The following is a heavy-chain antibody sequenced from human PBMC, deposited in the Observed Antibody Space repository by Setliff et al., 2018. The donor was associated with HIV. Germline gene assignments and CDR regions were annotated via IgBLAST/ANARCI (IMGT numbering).Heavy chain of an antibody. V-gene: IGHV4-31*03. Sequence: SETLSLTCSVSGVSVGSGDYYWHWIRQHPEKALEWIGYIFHRGDTYYNPSLKSRISMSVDTSKNQFSLEFTSLTAADTAVYYCATRPRIAARPFDYWGQGMLVTVSS. CDR3: ATRPRIAARPFDY. D-gene: IGHD6-6*01. J-gene: IGHJ4*02. CDR1: GVSVGSGDYY. CDR2: IFHRGDT.